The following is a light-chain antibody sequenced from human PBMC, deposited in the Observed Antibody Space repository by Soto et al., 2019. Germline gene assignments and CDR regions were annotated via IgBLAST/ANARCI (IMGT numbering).Light chain of an antibody. CDR2: SAS. Sequence: DIQLTQSPSFLSASVGDRVTITSRATQDISTYLAWYQQKPGKAPNLLIHSASTLRGGVSSRFGGSGSGTEFTLTISSLQPEDLATYYCQQGNSYPLTFGGGTKLEIK. V-gene: IGKV1-9*01. J-gene: IGKJ4*01. CDR1: QDISTY. CDR3: QQGNSYPLT.